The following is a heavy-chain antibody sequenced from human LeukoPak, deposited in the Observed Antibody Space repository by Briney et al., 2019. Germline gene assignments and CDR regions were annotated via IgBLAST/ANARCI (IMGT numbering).Heavy chain of an antibody. D-gene: IGHD6-13*01. CDR3: ARDFRYSSSGDVIDY. CDR2: IWYDGSNK. Sequence: GGSLRLSCAASGFTFSSYGMHWVRQAPGKGLEWVAVIWYDGSNKYYADSVKGRFTISRDNYKNTLYLQMNSLRAEDTAVYYCARDFRYSSSGDVIDYWGQGTLVTVSS. J-gene: IGHJ4*02. V-gene: IGHV3-33*01. CDR1: GFTFSSYG.